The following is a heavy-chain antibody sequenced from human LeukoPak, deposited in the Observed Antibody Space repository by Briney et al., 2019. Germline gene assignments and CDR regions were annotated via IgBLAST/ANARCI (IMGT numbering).Heavy chain of an antibody. D-gene: IGHD3-22*01. Sequence: GGSLRLSCAASGFTFSSYDMHWVRQATGKGLEWVSAISGSGGSTYYADSVKGRFTISRDNSKNTLYLQMNSLRAEDTAVYYCVRDWGYDSSGYWQKYFDTWGQGTLVTVSS. CDR3: VRDWGYDSSGYWQKYFDT. V-gene: IGHV3-23*01. J-gene: IGHJ4*02. CDR1: GFTFSSYD. CDR2: ISGSGGST.